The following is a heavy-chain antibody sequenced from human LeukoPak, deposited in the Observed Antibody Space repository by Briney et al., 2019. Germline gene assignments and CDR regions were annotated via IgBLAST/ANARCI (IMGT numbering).Heavy chain of an antibody. Sequence: GGSLRLSCAASGFTFSSYAMRWVRQAPGKGLEWVSAISGSGGSTYYADSVKGRFTISRDNSKNTLYLQMNSLRAEDTAVYYCANLLTTGNAFDIWGQGTMVTVSS. CDR2: ISGSGGST. D-gene: IGHD4-17*01. V-gene: IGHV3-23*01. CDR1: GFTFSSYA. CDR3: ANLLTTGNAFDI. J-gene: IGHJ3*02.